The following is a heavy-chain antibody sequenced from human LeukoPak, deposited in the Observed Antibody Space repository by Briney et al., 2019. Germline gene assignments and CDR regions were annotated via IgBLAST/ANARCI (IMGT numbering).Heavy chain of an antibody. CDR1: GFTFSSYW. D-gene: IGHD3-16*01. CDR2: INSDGSST. J-gene: IGHJ6*03. CDR3: VRGAPHLASPYYYMDV. V-gene: IGHV3-74*01. Sequence: GGSLRLSCAASGFTFSSYWMHWVRQAPGKGLVWVSRINSDGSSTSYADSVKGRFTISRDNAKNTLYLQMNSLTVEDTAVYYCVRGAPHLASPYYYMDVWGKGATVPVSS.